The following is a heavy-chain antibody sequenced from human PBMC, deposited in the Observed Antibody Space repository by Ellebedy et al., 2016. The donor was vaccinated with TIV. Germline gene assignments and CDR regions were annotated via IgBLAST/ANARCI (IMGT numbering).Heavy chain of an antibody. V-gene: IGHV3-23*01. CDR1: GFTFSSYW. J-gene: IGHJ3*02. CDR2: ISGTGGSI. CDR3: AKVALVGATLHAFDI. Sequence: GESLKISXAASGFTFSSYWMSWVRQAPGKGLEWVSAISGTGGSIYYADSVKGRFTISRDNSKNTLYLQMNSLRAEDTAVYHCAKVALVGATLHAFDIWGQGTMVTVSS. D-gene: IGHD1-26*01.